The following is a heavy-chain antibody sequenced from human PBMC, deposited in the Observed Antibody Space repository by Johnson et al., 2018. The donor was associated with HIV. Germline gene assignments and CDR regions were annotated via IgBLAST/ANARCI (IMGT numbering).Heavy chain of an antibody. CDR3: SSEIVYDILTGAFDI. CDR2: ISWKSGNT. D-gene: IGHD3-9*01. Sequence: RSLRVSCAASGFTFDEYVIHWVRQAPGKGLEWVSGISWKSGNTGYADSVKGRFTISRDNSKNTLYLQMNSLRAEDTAVYYCSSEIVYDILTGAFDIWGQGTMVTVSS. CDR1: GFTFDEYV. V-gene: IGHV3-9*01. J-gene: IGHJ3*02.